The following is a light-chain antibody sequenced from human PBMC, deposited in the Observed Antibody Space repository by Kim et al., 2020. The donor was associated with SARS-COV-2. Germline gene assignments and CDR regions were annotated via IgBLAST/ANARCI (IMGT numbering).Light chain of an antibody. CDR3: LQDNNHPYT. J-gene: IGKJ2*01. CDR1: QGIKSD. Sequence: ATQMTQSPSSLSASVGDRVTITCRASQGIKSDLGWYQQKPGKAPKLLIYAASNLQSGVPSRFSGSASGTDFTLTINSLQPEDFATYYCLQDNNHPYTFGQGTKLEIK. CDR2: AAS. V-gene: IGKV1-6*01.